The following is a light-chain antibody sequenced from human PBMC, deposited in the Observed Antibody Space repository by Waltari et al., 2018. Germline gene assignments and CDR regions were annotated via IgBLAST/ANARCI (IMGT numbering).Light chain of an antibody. CDR1: QGISTS. CDR3: QQYYSTFALT. V-gene: IGKV1-NL1*01. J-gene: IGKJ4*01. Sequence: DIQMTQSPSSLSASVGDRVTITCRASQGISTSLAWYQQKPGKAPKLLLYAASRLESGVPSRFSGSGSGTEYTLTISSLQPEDFATYYCQQYYSTFALTFGGGTKVEIK. CDR2: AAS.